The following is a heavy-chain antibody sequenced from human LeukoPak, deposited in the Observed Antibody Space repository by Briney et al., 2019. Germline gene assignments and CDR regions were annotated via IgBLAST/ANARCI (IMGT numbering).Heavy chain of an antibody. V-gene: IGHV4-39*07. CDR2: IYYSGST. Sequence: SETLSLTCTVSGGSISSSSYYWGWIRQPPGKGLEWIGSIYYSGSTYYNPSLKSRVTISVDTSKNQFSLSLTSVTAADTAVYYCARDLTMAGGMDVWGQGTTVTVSS. CDR1: GGSISSSSYY. J-gene: IGHJ6*02. D-gene: IGHD3-10*01. CDR3: ARDLTMAGGMDV.